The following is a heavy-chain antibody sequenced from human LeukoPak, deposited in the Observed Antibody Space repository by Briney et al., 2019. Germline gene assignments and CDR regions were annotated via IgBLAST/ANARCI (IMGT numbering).Heavy chain of an antibody. CDR1: GFTFSSYA. J-gene: IGHJ4*02. D-gene: IGHD3-3*01. CDR2: ISGSGGST. Sequence: GGSLRLSCAASGFTFSSYAMSWVRQAPGKGLEWVSAISGSGGSTYYADSVKGRFTISRDNSKNTLYLQMNSLRAEDTAVYYCARGMSGYYYFDYWGQGTLVTVSS. V-gene: IGHV3-23*01. CDR3: ARGMSGYYYFDY.